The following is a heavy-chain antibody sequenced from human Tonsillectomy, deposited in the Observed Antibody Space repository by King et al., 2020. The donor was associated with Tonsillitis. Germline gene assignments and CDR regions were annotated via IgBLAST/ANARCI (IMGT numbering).Heavy chain of an antibody. CDR1: GYIFTNYW. Sequence: VQLVESGAEVKKPGESLKITCTGSGYIFTNYWMALVRQMPGKALEWVGIIDPGDSDTRYSPSFQGQVTISADKSISTAYLQWSSLKASDTAMYYCARRGGSQFYYYYMDVWGKGTTVTVSS. CDR3: ARRGGSQFYYYYMDV. V-gene: IGHV5-51*03. CDR2: IDPGDSDT. D-gene: IGHD1-26*01. J-gene: IGHJ6*03.